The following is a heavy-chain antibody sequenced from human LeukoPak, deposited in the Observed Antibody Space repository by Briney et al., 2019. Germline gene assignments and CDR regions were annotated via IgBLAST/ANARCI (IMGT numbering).Heavy chain of an antibody. V-gene: IGHV3-30-3*01. CDR1: GFTFSSYA. J-gene: IGHJ4*02. D-gene: IGHD6-13*01. CDR2: ISYDGSNK. CDR3: ARDNREQQLVPPTFDY. Sequence: GGSLRLSCAASGFTFSSYAMHWVRQAPGKGLEWVAVISYDGSNKYYADSVKGRFTISRDNSKNTLYLQMNSLGAEDTAVYYCARDNREQQLVPPTFDYWGQGTLVTVSS.